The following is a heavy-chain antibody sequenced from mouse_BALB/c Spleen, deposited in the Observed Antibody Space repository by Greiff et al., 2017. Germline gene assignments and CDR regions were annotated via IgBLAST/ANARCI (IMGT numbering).Heavy chain of an antibody. D-gene: IGHD2-14*01. CDR1: GFTFSSYA. CDR3: ARLNYRYDGGYYYAMDY. Sequence: EVMLVESGGGLVKPGGSLKLSCAASGFTFSSYAMSWVRQTPEKRLEWVASISSGGSTYYPDSVKGRFTISRDNARNILYLQMSSLRSEDTAMYYCARLNYRYDGGYYYAMDYWGQGTSVTVSS. J-gene: IGHJ4*01. CDR2: ISSGGST. V-gene: IGHV5-6-5*01.